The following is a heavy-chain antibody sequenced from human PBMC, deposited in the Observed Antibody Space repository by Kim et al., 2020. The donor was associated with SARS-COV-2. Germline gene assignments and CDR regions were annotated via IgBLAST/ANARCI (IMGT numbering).Heavy chain of an antibody. CDR2: ISSSSSTI. D-gene: IGHD5-12*01. V-gene: IGHV3-48*02. CDR3: ARDSASGATTFPTFFLN. CDR1: GFTFSSYS. J-gene: IGHJ4*02. Sequence: GGSLRLSCAASGFTFSSYSMNWVRQAPGKGLEWVSYISSSSSTIYYADSVKGRFTISRDNAKNSLYLQMNSLRDEDTAVYYCARDSASGATTFPTFFLNWGQGTLVTVSS.